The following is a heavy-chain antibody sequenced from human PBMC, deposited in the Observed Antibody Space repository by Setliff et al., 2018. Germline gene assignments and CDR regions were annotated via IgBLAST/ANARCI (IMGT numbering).Heavy chain of an antibody. CDR1: GGSISSGSYY. CDR3: AREDGGGWLAPFDY. Sequence: SETLSLTCTVSGGSISSGSYYWSWIRQPAGKGLEWIGHIYTSGSTNYNPSLKSRVTLSVDTSKNQFSLKLSSGTAADTAVYYCAREDGGGWLAPFDYWGQGTLVTVSS. V-gene: IGHV4-61*09. J-gene: IGHJ4*02. D-gene: IGHD6-19*01. CDR2: IYTSGST.